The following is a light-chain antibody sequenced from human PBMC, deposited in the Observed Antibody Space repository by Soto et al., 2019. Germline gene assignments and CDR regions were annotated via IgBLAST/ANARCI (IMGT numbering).Light chain of an antibody. J-gene: IGKJ2*03. V-gene: IGKV3-15*01. CDR2: GAS. Sequence: EIVMTQSPAALSVSPGDAATLSCRASQSVHSRLAWYQQKPGQAPRLLIYGASTRASGIPARFRGSGSGTEFTLTISSLQSEDFAVYYCQHYGTLYSFGQGTKLEIK. CDR3: QHYGTLYS. CDR1: QSVHSR.